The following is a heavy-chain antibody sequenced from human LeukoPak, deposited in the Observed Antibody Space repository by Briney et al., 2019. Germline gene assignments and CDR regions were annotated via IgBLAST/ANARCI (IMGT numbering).Heavy chain of an antibody. D-gene: IGHD6-13*01. CDR3: ARDQGSLTRSWYTGY. J-gene: IGHJ4*02. CDR2: INPYSGDT. CDR1: GYTFTGYH. Sequence: ASVKVSCKASGYTFTGYHIHWVRQAPGQGLEWMGRINPYSGDTNFAQKFQGRVTMTRDTSITTSYMDLSSLTPDDTAVYFCARDQGSLTRSWYTGYWGQGTQVTVSS. V-gene: IGHV1-2*06.